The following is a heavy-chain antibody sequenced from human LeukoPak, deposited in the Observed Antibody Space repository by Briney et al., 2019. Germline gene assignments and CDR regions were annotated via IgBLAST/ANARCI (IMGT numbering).Heavy chain of an antibody. V-gene: IGHV5-51*01. CDR2: IYPGDSDT. D-gene: IGHD3-22*01. CDR1: GYSFTSYW. J-gene: IGHJ3*02. Sequence: GESQKISCKGSGYSFTSYWIGWVRQMPGKGLEWMGIIYPGDSDTRYSPSFQGQVTISADKSISTAYLQWSSLKASDTAMYYCARQTHYYDSSGYYPYAFDIWGQGTMVTVSS. CDR3: ARQTHYYDSSGYYPYAFDI.